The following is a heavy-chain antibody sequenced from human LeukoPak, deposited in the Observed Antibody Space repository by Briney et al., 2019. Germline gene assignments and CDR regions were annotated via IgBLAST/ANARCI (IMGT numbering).Heavy chain of an antibody. CDR3: ARGRGYGGNYLRSFDI. CDR2: IYYSGST. V-gene: IGHV4-59*08. CDR1: GGSISSYY. D-gene: IGHD1-26*01. J-gene: IGHJ3*02. Sequence: MPSETLSLTCTVSGGSISSYYWSWIRQPPGKGLEWIGYIYYSGSTNYNPSLKSRVTILLDRSKNQFSLKLSSVTAADTAIYYCARGRGYGGNYLRSFDIWGQGTMVTVSS.